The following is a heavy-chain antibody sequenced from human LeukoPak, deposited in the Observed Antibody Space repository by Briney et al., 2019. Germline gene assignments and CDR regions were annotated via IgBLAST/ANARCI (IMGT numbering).Heavy chain of an antibody. V-gene: IGHV3-48*03. Sequence: PGGSLRLSCAASGFTFSSYEMNWVRQAPGKGLEWVSYISSSGSTIYYADSVKGRFTISRDNSKNTLYLQMNSLRAEDTAVYYCAKDAGYDSSGYYYARYLDYWGQGTLVTVSS. D-gene: IGHD3-22*01. CDR1: GFTFSSYE. CDR2: ISSSGSTI. CDR3: AKDAGYDSSGYYYARYLDY. J-gene: IGHJ4*02.